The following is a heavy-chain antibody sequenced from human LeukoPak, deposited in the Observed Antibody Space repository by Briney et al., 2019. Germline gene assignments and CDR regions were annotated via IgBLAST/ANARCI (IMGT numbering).Heavy chain of an antibody. J-gene: IGHJ4*02. CDR3: AREGYYGDYAF. Sequence: GGSLRLSCAASGFTFSSYWMSWVRQAPGKGLEWVANIKQDGSEKYYVDSVKGRSTISRDNAKNSLYLQMNSLRAEDTAVYYCAREGYYGDYAFWGQGTLVTVSS. V-gene: IGHV3-7*01. CDR1: GFTFSSYW. CDR2: IKQDGSEK. D-gene: IGHD4-17*01.